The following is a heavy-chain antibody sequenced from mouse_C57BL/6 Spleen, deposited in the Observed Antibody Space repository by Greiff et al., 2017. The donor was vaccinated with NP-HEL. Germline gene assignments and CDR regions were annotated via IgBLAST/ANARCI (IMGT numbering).Heavy chain of an antibody. V-gene: IGHV1-15*01. CDR1: GYTFTDYE. CDR3: TRGGDYDNAY. D-gene: IGHD2-4*01. J-gene: IGHJ3*01. Sequence: VQLQQSGAELVRPGASVTLSCEASGYTFTDYEMHWVKQTPVHGLEWIGAIDPETGGTAYNQKFKGKAILTADKSSSTAYMELRSLTSEDSAVYYCTRGGDYDNAYWGQGTLVTVSA. CDR2: IDPETGGT.